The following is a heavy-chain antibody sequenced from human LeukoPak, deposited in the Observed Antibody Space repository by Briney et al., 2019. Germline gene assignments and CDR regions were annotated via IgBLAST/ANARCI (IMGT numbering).Heavy chain of an antibody. CDR3: ARSNMVRGVRALDY. Sequence: SETLSLTCAVYGGSFSGYYWSWIRQPPGKGLEWIGEINHSGSTNYNPSLKSRVTISVDTSKNQFSLKLSSVTAADTAVYYCARSNMVRGVRALDYWSQGTLVTVSS. D-gene: IGHD3-10*01. J-gene: IGHJ4*02. V-gene: IGHV4-34*01. CDR2: INHSGST. CDR1: GGSFSGYY.